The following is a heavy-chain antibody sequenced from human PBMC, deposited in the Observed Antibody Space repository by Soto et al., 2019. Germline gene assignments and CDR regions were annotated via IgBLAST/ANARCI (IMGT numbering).Heavy chain of an antibody. CDR3: ARDRKRPADPIAFDI. Sequence: QVQLVQSGAEVKKPGSSVKVSCKASRGTFSSFAISWVRQAPGQGLEWMGGIIPIFGTANYAQKFQGRVTITADESTSTAYMELISLRSEDTAVYYCARDRKRPADPIAFDIWGPGTMVTVSS. CDR1: RGTFSSFA. V-gene: IGHV1-69*01. CDR2: IIPIFGTA. J-gene: IGHJ3*02.